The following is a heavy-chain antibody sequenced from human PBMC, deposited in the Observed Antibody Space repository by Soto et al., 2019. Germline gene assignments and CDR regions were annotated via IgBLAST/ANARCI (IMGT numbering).Heavy chain of an antibody. Sequence: ASVKVSCKASGGTFSSYTISWVRQAPGQGLEWMGRIIPILGIANYAQKFQGRVTITADKSTSTAYMELSSLRSEDTALYYCARGPAYYYDSSGYFDYWGQGTLVTVSS. D-gene: IGHD3-22*01. CDR3: ARGPAYYYDSSGYFDY. J-gene: IGHJ4*02. CDR2: IIPILGIA. V-gene: IGHV1-69*02. CDR1: GGTFSSYT.